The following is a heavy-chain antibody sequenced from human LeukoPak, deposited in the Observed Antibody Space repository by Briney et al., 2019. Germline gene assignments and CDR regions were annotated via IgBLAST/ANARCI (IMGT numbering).Heavy chain of an antibody. Sequence: GASVKVSCKASGYTFTSHDINWVRQATGQGLEWMGWMNPNSGNTGHAQKFQGRVTFTRDTSISTAYMELSSLRSEDTAVYYCARGLGATATNWFDPWGQGTLVTVSS. CDR2: MNPNSGNT. J-gene: IGHJ5*02. V-gene: IGHV1-8*03. CDR1: GYTFTSHD. CDR3: ARGLGATATNWFDP. D-gene: IGHD6-13*01.